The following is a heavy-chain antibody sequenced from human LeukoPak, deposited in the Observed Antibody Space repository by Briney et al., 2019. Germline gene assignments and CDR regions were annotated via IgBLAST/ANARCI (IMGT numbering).Heavy chain of an antibody. J-gene: IGHJ3*02. Sequence: GGSLRLSCAASGFTVSNNYMSWVRQAPGKGLERVSITYSDGNTNYAVSVKGRFTISRDTSQNTSSRQMNSLRAADTAVYYCVRKNQDFNAAFDIWGQGTVVTVSS. CDR3: VRKNQDFNAAFDI. V-gene: IGHV3-53*01. CDR1: GFTVSNNY. D-gene: IGHD1-14*01. CDR2: TYSDGNT.